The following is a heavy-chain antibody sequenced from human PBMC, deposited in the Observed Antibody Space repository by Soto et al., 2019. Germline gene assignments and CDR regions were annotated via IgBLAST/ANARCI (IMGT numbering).Heavy chain of an antibody. CDR3: AKVHLTVAGNYFDY. J-gene: IGHJ4*02. V-gene: IGHV3-9*01. D-gene: IGHD6-19*01. CDR1: GFTFDDYA. Sequence: GGSLRLSCAASGFTFDDYAMHWVRQAPGKGLEWVSGISWNSGSIGYADSVKGRFTISRDNAKNSLYLQMNSLRAEDTALYYCAKVHLTVAGNYFDYWGQGTLVTFSS. CDR2: ISWNSGSI.